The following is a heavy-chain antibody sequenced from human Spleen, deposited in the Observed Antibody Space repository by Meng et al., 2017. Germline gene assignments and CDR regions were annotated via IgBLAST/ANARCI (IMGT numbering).Heavy chain of an antibody. V-gene: IGHV4-59*01. CDR3: ARGTSSWSFLFDY. J-gene: IGHJ4*02. CDR1: GGSMSSYS. Sequence: GPLRLSCTVSGGSMSSYSWSWIRQPPGKGLEWIGYIYYSGTTNYNPSLKSRVTISVDTSKKQFSLKLTSVTAADTAVYYCARGTSSWSFLFDYWGQGTLVTVSS. CDR2: IYYSGTT. D-gene: IGHD6-13*01.